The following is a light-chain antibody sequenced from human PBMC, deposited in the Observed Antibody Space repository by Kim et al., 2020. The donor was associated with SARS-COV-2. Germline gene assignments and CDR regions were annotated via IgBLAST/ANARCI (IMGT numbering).Light chain of an antibody. Sequence: VSASVRDSLTFTCRQSQGISSYLAWYQQKPGQPPKLLIYAASILQSRVPSRFSGSGSGTAFTLTIRNLHPEDFATYYWQQANSFTFGGGTKVDIK. J-gene: IGKJ4*01. CDR2: AAS. CDR1: QGISSY. CDR3: QQANSFT. V-gene: IGKV1-12*02.